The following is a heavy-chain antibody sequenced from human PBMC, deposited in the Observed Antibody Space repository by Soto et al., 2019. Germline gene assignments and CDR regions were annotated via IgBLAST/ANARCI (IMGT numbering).Heavy chain of an antibody. CDR1: GGTFSSYA. V-gene: IGHV1-69*01. J-gene: IGHJ5*02. CDR3: ARVTSMVRGVIDNWFDP. Sequence: QVPMVQSGAAVKKPGASVTVSCKASGGTFSSYAIHWVRQAPGQGLEWMGGIIPMYGPAKYAQRFQGRVTITADESTTPVYMELTSLKSKDTAVYYCARVTSMVRGVIDNWFDPWGPGTLVTVSS. CDR2: IIPMYGPA. D-gene: IGHD3-10*01.